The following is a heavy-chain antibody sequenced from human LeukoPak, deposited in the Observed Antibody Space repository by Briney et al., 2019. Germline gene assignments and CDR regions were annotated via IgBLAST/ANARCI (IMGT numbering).Heavy chain of an antibody. CDR1: GFTFSNYA. Sequence: GGSLRLSCAASGFTFSNYAMSWARQAPGKGLEWVSYISSSSSYTNYADSVKGRLTISRDNAKNSLYLQMNSLRAEDTAVYYCARGGSSIDYWGQGTLVTVSS. V-gene: IGHV3-11*06. CDR3: ARGGSSIDY. CDR2: ISSSSSYT. J-gene: IGHJ4*02. D-gene: IGHD6-13*01.